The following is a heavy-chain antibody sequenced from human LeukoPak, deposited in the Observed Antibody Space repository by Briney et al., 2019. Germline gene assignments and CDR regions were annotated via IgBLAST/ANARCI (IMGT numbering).Heavy chain of an antibody. V-gene: IGHV3-7*05. CDR2: IQEDGSEK. D-gene: IGHD5-24*01. CDR3: ARNLRLHTPRAFDI. J-gene: IGHJ3*02. Sequence: GGSLRLSCVVSGFTFSRYWMNWVRQAPGKGLEWVANIQEDGSEKYYVDSVKGRFTISRDNAKNSLYLQMNSLRAEDTAVYYCARNLRLHTPRAFDIWGQGTMVTVSS. CDR1: GFTFSRYW.